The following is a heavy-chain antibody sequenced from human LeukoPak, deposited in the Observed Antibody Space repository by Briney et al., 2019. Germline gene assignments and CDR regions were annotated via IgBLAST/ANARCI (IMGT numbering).Heavy chain of an antibody. CDR1: GFTFSNYG. D-gene: IGHD6-13*01. CDR2: ISYDGSNT. V-gene: IGHV3-30*03. Sequence: GGSLRLSCAASGFTFSNYGMHWVRQAPGKGLEWVAVISYDGSNTHYADSVKGRFTISRDNSKNTLYLQMNSLRAEDTAVYYCATDRSSSSWFDYWGQGTLVTVSS. J-gene: IGHJ4*02. CDR3: ATDRSSSSWFDY.